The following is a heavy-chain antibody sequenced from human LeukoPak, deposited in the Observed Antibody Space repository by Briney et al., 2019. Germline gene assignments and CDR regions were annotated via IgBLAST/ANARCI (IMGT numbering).Heavy chain of an antibody. CDR3: ARHPFQYPFDH. CDR2: IYHSGHT. J-gene: IGHJ5*02. Sequence: SETLCLTCTVSGASVSSGYWSWIRQSPGKELEWIGYIYHSGHTMSNPSLKSRVSLSLDTSNNQFSLKLSSVTAADTAVYYCARHPFQYPFDHWGQGTVVSVSS. D-gene: IGHD4-4*01. CDR1: GASVSSGY. V-gene: IGHV4-59*08.